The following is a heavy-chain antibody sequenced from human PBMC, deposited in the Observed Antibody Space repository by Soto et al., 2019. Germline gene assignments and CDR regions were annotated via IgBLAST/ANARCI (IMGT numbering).Heavy chain of an antibody. CDR2: IYSGGST. V-gene: IGHV3-66*01. Sequence: GGSLRLSCAASGFTVSSNYRSWVRQAPGKGLEWVSVIYSGGSTYYADSVKGRFTISRDNSKNTLYLQMNSLRAEDTAVYYCAKDRSRGSGGYFDYWGQGTLVTVSS. D-gene: IGHD3-10*01. CDR3: AKDRSRGSGGYFDY. J-gene: IGHJ4*02. CDR1: GFTVSSNY.